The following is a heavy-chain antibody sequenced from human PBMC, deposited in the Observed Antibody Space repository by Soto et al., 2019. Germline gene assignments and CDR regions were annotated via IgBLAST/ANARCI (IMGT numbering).Heavy chain of an antibody. D-gene: IGHD3-22*01. J-gene: IGHJ4*02. CDR3: VKLFLPPKRDY. Sequence: HPGGSLRLSCSASGVTFSSYAMHWVRQAPGKGLEYVSAISSNGGSTYYADSVKRRFTISRDNSKNTLYLQMSSLRAEDTAVYYCVKLFLPPKRDYWGQGTLVTVSS. CDR2: ISSNGGST. V-gene: IGHV3-64D*06. CDR1: GVTFSSYA.